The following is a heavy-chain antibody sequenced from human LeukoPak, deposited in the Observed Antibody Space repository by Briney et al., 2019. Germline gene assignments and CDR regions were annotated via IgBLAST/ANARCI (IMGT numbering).Heavy chain of an antibody. CDR1: GYTFTSYD. CDR3: ARAVSDYGDYHN. Sequence: ASVKVSCKASGYTFTSYDINWVRQATGQGLEWMGWMNPNSGNTGYAQKFQGRVTMTRNTSISTAYMELSSLRSEDTAVYYRARAVSDYGDYHNWGQGTLVTVSS. CDR2: MNPNSGNT. D-gene: IGHD4-17*01. J-gene: IGHJ4*02. V-gene: IGHV1-8*01.